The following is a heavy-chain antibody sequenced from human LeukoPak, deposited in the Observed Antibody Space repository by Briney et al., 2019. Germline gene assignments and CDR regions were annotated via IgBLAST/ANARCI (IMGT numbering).Heavy chain of an antibody. Sequence: PGGSLRLSCAASGFTFNNYGMGWVRQTPGKGLEWVATIGTSGANTYHADSVKGRFTISKDNAKNTVYLQMNSLRAEDTAVYYCVSFYETYWGRGTLVTVSS. V-gene: IGHV3-23*01. CDR1: GFTFNNYG. D-gene: IGHD2/OR15-2a*01. J-gene: IGHJ4*02. CDR2: IGTSGANT. CDR3: VSFYETY.